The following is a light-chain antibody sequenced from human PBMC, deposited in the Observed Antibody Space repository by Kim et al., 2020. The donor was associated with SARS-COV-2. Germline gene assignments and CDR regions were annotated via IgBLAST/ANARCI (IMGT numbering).Light chain of an antibody. J-gene: IGKJ1*01. CDR3: QQYAKSPWT. CDR1: QSVTSSY. CDR2: GAS. Sequence: EIVLTQSPGTLSLSPGERATLSCRASQSVTSSYLVWYQQKPGQAPRLLIYGASSRATGIPDRFSGSGSGTDFTLTISRLEPEDFAVYYCQQYAKSPWTFGQGTKVEIK. V-gene: IGKV3-20*01.